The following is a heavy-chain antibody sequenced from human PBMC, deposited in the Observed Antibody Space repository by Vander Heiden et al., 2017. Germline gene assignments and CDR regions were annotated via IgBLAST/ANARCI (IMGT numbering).Heavy chain of an antibody. CDR1: GFTFDDYT. CDR2: ISWDGGST. CDR3: AKALYYGDYVGDAFDI. V-gene: IGHV3-43*01. Sequence: EVQLVESGGVVVQPGGSLRLSCAASGFTFDDYTMHWVRQAPGKGLEWVSLISWDGGSTYYADSVKGRFTISRDNSKNSLYLQMNSLRTEDTALYYCAKALYYGDYVGDAFDIWGQGTMVTVSS. J-gene: IGHJ3*02. D-gene: IGHD4-17*01.